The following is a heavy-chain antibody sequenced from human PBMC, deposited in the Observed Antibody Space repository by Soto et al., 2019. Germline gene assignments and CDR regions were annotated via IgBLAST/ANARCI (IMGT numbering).Heavy chain of an antibody. CDR1: GLTFSSYG. V-gene: IGHV3-33*01. Sequence: QVQLVGSGGGVVQPERSLRLSCTASGLTFSSYGIHWVRQAPGKGLEWVAVIWHDGSQKYYADSVRGRFTISRDNSKNTAYLQMNSLRAEDTAVYYCEGRDDPFHIWGQGTMVTVSS. CDR2: IWHDGSQK. CDR3: EGRDDPFHI. J-gene: IGHJ3*02.